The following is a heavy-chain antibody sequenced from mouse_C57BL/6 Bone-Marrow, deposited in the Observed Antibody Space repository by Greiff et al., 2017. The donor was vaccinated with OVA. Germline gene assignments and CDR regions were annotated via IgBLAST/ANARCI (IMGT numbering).Heavy chain of an antibody. V-gene: IGHV1-55*01. CDR1: GYTFTSYW. CDR2: IYPGSGST. CDR3: ATRFYYDYPAWFAY. D-gene: IGHD2-4*01. Sequence: QVQLQQPGAELVKPGASVKMSCKASGYTFTSYWITWVKQRPGQGLGWIGDIYPGSGSTNYNEKFKSKATLTVDTSSSTAYMQLSSLTSEDSAVYYCATRFYYDYPAWFAYWGQGTLVTVSA. J-gene: IGHJ3*01.